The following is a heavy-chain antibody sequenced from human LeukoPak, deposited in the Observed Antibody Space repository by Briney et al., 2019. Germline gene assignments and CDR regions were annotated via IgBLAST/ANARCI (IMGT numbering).Heavy chain of an antibody. J-gene: IGHJ4*02. D-gene: IGHD3-3*01. CDR3: AREGGTYYDFWSGYYSVGYFDY. CDR1: GGSISSGGYY. Sequence: PSQTLSLTCAVSGGSISSGGYYWSWIRQHPGKGLEWIGYIYYSGSTYYNPSLKSRVTISVDTSKNRFSLKLSSVTAADTAVYYCAREGGTYYDFWSGYYSVGYFDYWGQGTLVTVSS. CDR2: IYYSGST. V-gene: IGHV4-31*11.